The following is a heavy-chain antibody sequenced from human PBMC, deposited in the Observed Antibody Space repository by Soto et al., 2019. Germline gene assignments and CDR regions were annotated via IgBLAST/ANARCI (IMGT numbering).Heavy chain of an antibody. V-gene: IGHV4-59*01. CDR2: IYYSGST. Sequence: SETLSLTCAVYGGSFSGYYWSWIRQPPGKGLEWIGYIYYSGSTNYNPSLKSRVTISVDTSKNQFSLKLSSVTAADTAVYYCARGDYDFWSGYHHKWFDPWGQGTLVNVS. J-gene: IGHJ5*02. D-gene: IGHD3-3*01. CDR1: GGSFSGYY. CDR3: ARGDYDFWSGYHHKWFDP.